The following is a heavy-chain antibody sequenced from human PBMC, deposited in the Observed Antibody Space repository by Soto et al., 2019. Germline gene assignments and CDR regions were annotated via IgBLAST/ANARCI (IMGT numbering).Heavy chain of an antibody. Sequence: QVQLVESGGGVVQPGRSLRLSCSTSGLTFTRHAMHWVRQVPGKGLEWVAAISDDGSKKHYVDSVKGRFSISRDKSRNTVYLQMNRLRVQDTAVYFCAGERETSSWFLSGFEYRGQGTLVTVSS. D-gene: IGHD6-13*01. V-gene: IGHV3-30-3*01. J-gene: IGHJ4*02. CDR2: ISDDGSKK. CDR1: GLTFTRHA. CDR3: AGERETSSWFLSGFEY.